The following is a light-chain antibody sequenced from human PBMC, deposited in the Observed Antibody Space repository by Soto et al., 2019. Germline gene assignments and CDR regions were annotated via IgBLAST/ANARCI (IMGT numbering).Light chain of an antibody. J-gene: IGKJ2*01. CDR3: QQRFNWPRFT. V-gene: IGKV3-11*01. CDR1: PSVSSY. CDR2: DAS. Sequence: EIVLTQSPATLSLSPGDRATLSCRASPSVSSYLAWYQQKPGQAPRLLIYDASNMATGIPARFSGGGSGTDFTRAISSLEPEDYAVYYFQQRFNWPRFTFSQETKLQIK.